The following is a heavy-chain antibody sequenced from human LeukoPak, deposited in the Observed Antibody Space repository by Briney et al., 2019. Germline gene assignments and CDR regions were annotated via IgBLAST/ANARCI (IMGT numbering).Heavy chain of an antibody. CDR2: IIPIFGTA. Sequence: ASVKVSCKVSGYTLTELSMHWVRQAPGQGLEWMGGIIPIFGTANYAQKFQGRVTITADESTSTAYMELSSLRSEDTAVYYCARVLSYGSPFDYWGQGTLVTVSS. CDR1: GYTLTELS. D-gene: IGHD5-18*01. V-gene: IGHV1-69*13. J-gene: IGHJ4*02. CDR3: ARVLSYGSPFDY.